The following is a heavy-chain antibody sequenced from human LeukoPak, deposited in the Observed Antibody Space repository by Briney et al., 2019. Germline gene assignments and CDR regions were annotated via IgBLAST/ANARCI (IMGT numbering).Heavy chain of an antibody. Sequence: GGSLTLSCAASGFTFSNYWMSWVRQAPGKGLEWVANIKRDGSEKYYVDSVEGRFTISRDNAKNSLFLQLNSLRVEDTAVYYCARDHQGHFEYWGQGTLVTVSS. V-gene: IGHV3-7*05. CDR3: ARDHQGHFEY. CDR2: IKRDGSEK. J-gene: IGHJ4*02. CDR1: GFTFSNYW.